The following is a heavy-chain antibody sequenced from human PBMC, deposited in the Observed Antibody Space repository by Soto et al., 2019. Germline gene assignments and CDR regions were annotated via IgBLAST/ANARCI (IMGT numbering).Heavy chain of an antibody. CDR2: ISYDGSNK. Sequence: GGPLRLSCAASGFTFSSYGMHWVRQAPGKGLEWVAVISYDGSNKYYADSVKGRFTISRDNSKNTLYLQMNSLRAEDTAVYYCAKDKIRGTAMVPRGAFDIWGQGTMVTVSS. CDR3: AKDKIRGTAMVPRGAFDI. V-gene: IGHV3-30*18. J-gene: IGHJ3*02. CDR1: GFTFSSYG. D-gene: IGHD5-18*01.